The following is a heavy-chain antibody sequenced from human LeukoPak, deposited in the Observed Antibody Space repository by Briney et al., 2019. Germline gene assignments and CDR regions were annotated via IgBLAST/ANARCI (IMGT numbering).Heavy chain of an antibody. Sequence: PSETLSLTCLVSGASVNNYYWSWIRQPPGKGPEWIADVYKRGSTNYNPSLKSRVSISVDTSKNQFSLRLNSVTAADTAVYYWARGGGGGFSPDDFWGQGTLVTVSS. CDR2: VYKRGST. D-gene: IGHD3/OR15-3a*01. CDR3: ARGGGGGFSPDDF. CDR1: GASVNNYY. V-gene: IGHV4-59*02. J-gene: IGHJ4*02.